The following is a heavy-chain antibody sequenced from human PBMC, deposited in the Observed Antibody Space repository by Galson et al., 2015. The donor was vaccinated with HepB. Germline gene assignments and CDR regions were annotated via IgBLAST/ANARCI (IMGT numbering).Heavy chain of an antibody. J-gene: IGHJ6*02. V-gene: IGHV3-11*01. D-gene: IGHD5-24*01. CDR3: TREGDDVVPADGYSVFSGMAV. Sequence: SLRLSCAASGFTFSNYYMSWIRQAPGKGLEWVSYISSSGGNTYYADSVKGRFTISRDNAKNSLYLQMNSLRAEDTAVYYCTREGDDVVPADGYSVFSGMAVSGQATTGTAS. CDR2: ISSSGGNT. CDR1: GFTFSNYY.